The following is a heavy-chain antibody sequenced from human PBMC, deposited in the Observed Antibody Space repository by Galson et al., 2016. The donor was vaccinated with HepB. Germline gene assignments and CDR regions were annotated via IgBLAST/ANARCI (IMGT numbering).Heavy chain of an antibody. J-gene: IGHJ6*02. CDR1: GDSVSSNSAA. D-gene: IGHD2-21*01. Sequence: AISGDSVSSNSAAWNWIRQSPSRGLEWLGRTYYRSKWYNDYAVSVKSRITINPDTSKNHFSLQLNSVTPEDTAVYFCARGAGGEGANYYYYGMDVWGQGTTVTVSS. CDR3: ARGAGGEGANYYYYGMDV. V-gene: IGHV6-1*01. CDR2: TYYRSKWYN.